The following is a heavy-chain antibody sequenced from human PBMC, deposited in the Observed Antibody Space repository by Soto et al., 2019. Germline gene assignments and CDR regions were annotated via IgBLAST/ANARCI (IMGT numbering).Heavy chain of an antibody. CDR2: ISGSGINT. CDR1: GFTFSIHA. J-gene: IGHJ4*02. CDR3: ARRHYEVEWFGGDYFDY. V-gene: IGHV3-23*01. Sequence: EVQLLESGGGLVQPGGSLRLSCAASGFTFSIHAMSWVRQAPGKGLEWVSAISGSGINTFYADFVKGRFTISRDNSKNTVDLQMNRLTAEDTAVYYCARRHYEVEWFGGDYFDYWGQGTLVTVSS. D-gene: IGHD3-10*01.